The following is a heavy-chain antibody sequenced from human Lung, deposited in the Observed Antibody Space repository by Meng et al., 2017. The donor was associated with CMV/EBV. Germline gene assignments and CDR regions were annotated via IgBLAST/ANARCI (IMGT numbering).Heavy chain of an antibody. V-gene: IGHV3-23*01. CDR1: GFTFSSYA. J-gene: IGHJ4*02. CDR2: ISGSGGST. D-gene: IGHD1-1*01. Sequence: GGSLRLSCAASGFTFSSYAMSWVRQAPGKGLEWVSAISGSGGSTYYADSVKGRFTISRDNANNSLYLQMSSLRAEDTALYYCVRDWKYSWGQGTLVTVSS. CDR3: VRDWKYS.